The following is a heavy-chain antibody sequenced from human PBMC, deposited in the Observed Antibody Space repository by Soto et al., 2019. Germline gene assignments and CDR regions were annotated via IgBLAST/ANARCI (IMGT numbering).Heavy chain of an antibody. D-gene: IGHD5-18*01. CDR1: GFTFSSYA. CDR2: ISGSGGST. V-gene: IGHV3-23*01. CDR3: AKGYTYFDF. Sequence: EVPLLESGGGLVQPGGSLRLSCAASGFTFSSYAMSWVRQAPVKGLEWVSTISGSGGSTYYADSVKGRFTISRDNSKNTLSLQMNSLRAEDTAVYSCAKGYTYFDFWGQGTLVTVSS. J-gene: IGHJ4*02.